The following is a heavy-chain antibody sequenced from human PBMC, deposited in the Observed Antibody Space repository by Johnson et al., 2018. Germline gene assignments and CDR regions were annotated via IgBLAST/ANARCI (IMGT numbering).Heavy chain of an antibody. CDR2: FSGSGSRA. Sequence: VQLVQSGGGLVQPGGSLRLSCATSGITFSRYAMTWVRQAPGKGLEWVSSFSGSGSRAYYAESVKGRFTTFTDNSKNTLYLQMNSLRAEDTAVYYCAEIKDNFYWGQGTLVTVSS. V-gene: IGHV3-23*04. CDR1: GITFSRYA. J-gene: IGHJ4*02. CDR3: AEIKDNFY. D-gene: IGHD5-24*01.